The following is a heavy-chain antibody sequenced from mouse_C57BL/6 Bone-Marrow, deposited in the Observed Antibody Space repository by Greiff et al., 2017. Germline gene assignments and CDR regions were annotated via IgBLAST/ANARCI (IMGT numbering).Heavy chain of an antibody. CDR3: TGGGYCPFAY. Sequence: EVKVEESGGGLVQPGGSMKLSCVASGFTFSNYWMNWVRQSPEKGLEWVAQIRLKSDNYATHYAESVKGRFTISRDDSKSSVYLQMNNLRAEDTGIYYCTGGGYCPFAYWGQGTLVTVSA. V-gene: IGHV6-3*01. CDR2: IRLKSDNYAT. J-gene: IGHJ3*01. D-gene: IGHD2-3*01. CDR1: GFTFSNYW.